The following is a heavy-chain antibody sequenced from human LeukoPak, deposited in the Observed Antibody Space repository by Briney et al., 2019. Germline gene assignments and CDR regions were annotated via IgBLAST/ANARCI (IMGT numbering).Heavy chain of an antibody. D-gene: IGHD5/OR15-5a*01. CDR3: AKFYARSVLDC. J-gene: IGHJ4*02. CDR2: ISGSGGST. CDR1: GLTFSSYG. Sequence: GGSLRLSCAASGLTFSSYGMSWVRQAPGKGLEWVSAISGSGGSTYYADSVKGRFTIARDNSKNTLYLKMDSLRAEDTAVYYCAKFYARSVLDCWGQGTLVTVSS. V-gene: IGHV3-23*01.